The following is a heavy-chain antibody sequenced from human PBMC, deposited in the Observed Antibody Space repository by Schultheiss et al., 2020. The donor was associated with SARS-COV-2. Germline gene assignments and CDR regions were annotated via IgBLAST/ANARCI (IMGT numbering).Heavy chain of an antibody. V-gene: IGHV4-31*03. Sequence: SETLSLTCTVSGGSISSGGYYWSWIRQHPGKGLEWIGYIYYSGSTYYNPSLKSRVTISVDTSKNQFSLKLSSVTAADTAVYYCARPSYYYGSGSYGGGPSYGMDVWGQGTTVTVSS. CDR3: ARPSYYYGSGSYGGGPSYGMDV. CDR1: GGSISSGGYY. CDR2: IYYSGST. J-gene: IGHJ6*02. D-gene: IGHD3-10*01.